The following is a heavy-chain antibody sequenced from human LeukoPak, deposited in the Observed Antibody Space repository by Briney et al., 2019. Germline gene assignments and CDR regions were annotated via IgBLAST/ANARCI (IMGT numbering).Heavy chain of an antibody. CDR2: INHSGST. Sequence: PSETLSLTCSVSGGSISSRSYYWSWIRQPPGKGLEWIGEINHSGSTNYNPSLKSRVTISVDTSKNQFSLKLSSVTAADTAVYYCARGLGYCSSTSCPTGNYYYYYGMDVWGQGTTVTVSS. CDR3: ARGLGYCSSTSCPTGNYYYYYGMDV. D-gene: IGHD2-2*01. V-gene: IGHV4-39*07. J-gene: IGHJ6*02. CDR1: GGSISSRSYY.